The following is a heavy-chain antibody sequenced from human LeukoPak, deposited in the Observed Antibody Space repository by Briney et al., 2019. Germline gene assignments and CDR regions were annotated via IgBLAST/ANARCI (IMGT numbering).Heavy chain of an antibody. D-gene: IGHD1-14*01. Sequence: PGGSLRLSCAASGFTFSSYSMNWVRQAPGKGLEWVSSISSSSYIYYADSVKGRFTISRDNAKNSLYLQMNSLRAEDTAVYYCARGEAGICDYWGQGTLVTVFS. CDR1: GFTFSSYS. CDR3: ARGEAGICDY. CDR2: ISSSSYI. J-gene: IGHJ4*02. V-gene: IGHV3-21*01.